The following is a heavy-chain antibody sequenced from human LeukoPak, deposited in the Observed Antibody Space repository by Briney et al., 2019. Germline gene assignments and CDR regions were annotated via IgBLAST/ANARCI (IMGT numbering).Heavy chain of an antibody. Sequence: SETLSLTCTVSGGSISSYYWSWIRQPAGKGLEWIGRIYTSGSTNYNPSLKSRVTISVDTSKNQFSPKLSSVTAADTAVYYCARHGLEPTSFYYYMDVWGKGTTVTVSS. CDR2: IYTSGST. CDR3: ARHGLEPTSFYYYMDV. CDR1: GGSISSYY. D-gene: IGHD1-1*01. J-gene: IGHJ6*03. V-gene: IGHV4-4*07.